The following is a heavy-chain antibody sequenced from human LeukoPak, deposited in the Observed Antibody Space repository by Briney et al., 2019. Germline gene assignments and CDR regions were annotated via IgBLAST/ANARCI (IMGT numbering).Heavy chain of an antibody. J-gene: IGHJ3*02. V-gene: IGHV3-7*01. Sequence: GGSLRLSCAASGFTFSSYSMNWVRQAPGKGLEWVANIKEDGSEKNYVDSAKGRFTISRDNAKNSLYLQMNNLRAEDTAVYYCASKGGSFTISGVLYNDAFAIWGQGTMVTVSA. CDR3: ASKGGSFTISGVLYNDAFAI. D-gene: IGHD3-3*01. CDR1: GFTFSSYS. CDR2: IKEDGSEK.